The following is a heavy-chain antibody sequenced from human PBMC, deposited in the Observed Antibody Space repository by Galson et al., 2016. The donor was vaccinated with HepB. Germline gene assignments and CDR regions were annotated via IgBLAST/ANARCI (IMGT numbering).Heavy chain of an antibody. Sequence: SLRLSCAASRFPFSAYYMHWVRQAPGKGLEWVAIISHDGTKKYYADSVKGRFTMSRDNSKNTLYLQMNSLRAEDTAVYYCARDRGGSYNDPLYYYGMDVWGQGTTVTVSS. V-gene: IGHV3-30*04. CDR3: ARDRGGSYNDPLYYYGMDV. CDR2: ISHDGTKK. CDR1: RFPFSAYY. J-gene: IGHJ6*02. D-gene: IGHD3-16*01.